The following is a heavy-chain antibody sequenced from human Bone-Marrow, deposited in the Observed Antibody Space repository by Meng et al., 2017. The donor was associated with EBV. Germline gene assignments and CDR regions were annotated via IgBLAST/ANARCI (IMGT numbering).Heavy chain of an antibody. J-gene: IGHJ4*02. CDR2: INHSGST. D-gene: IGHD2-15*01. V-gene: IGHV4-34*01. Sequence: QVQLQQWGAGLFKPSXILSLPCAVYGGSFSGYYWSWIRQPPGKGLEWIGEINHSGSTNYNPSLKSRVTISVDTSKNQFSLKLSSVTAADTAVYYCARMLGYCSGGSCSQPYWGQGTLVTVSS. CDR1: GGSFSGYY. CDR3: ARMLGYCSGGSCSQPY.